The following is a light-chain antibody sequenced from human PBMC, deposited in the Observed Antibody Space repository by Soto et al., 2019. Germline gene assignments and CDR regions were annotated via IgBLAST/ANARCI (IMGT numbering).Light chain of an antibody. CDR3: QQYNSYPWT. Sequence: DIQMTQSPSTLSASVGDRVTITCRASQSISSWLAWYQQKPGKAPKLLIYKASSLESGVPSRFSGSGSGTEFNLTIISLQTDDVATYYCQQYNSYPWTFGQGTKVEIK. CDR2: KAS. J-gene: IGKJ1*01. V-gene: IGKV1-5*03. CDR1: QSISSW.